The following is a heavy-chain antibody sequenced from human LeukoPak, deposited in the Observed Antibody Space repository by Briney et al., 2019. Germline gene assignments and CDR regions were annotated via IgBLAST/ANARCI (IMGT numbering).Heavy chain of an antibody. CDR2: ISYDGSNK. CDR3: ARVGMVYAIMEYYFDY. CDR1: GFTFSSYA. D-gene: IGHD2-8*01. J-gene: IGHJ4*02. V-gene: IGHV3-30-3*01. Sequence: GGSLRLSCAASGFTFSSYAMHWVRQAPGKGLEWVAVISYDGSNKYYADSVKGRFTISRDNSKNTLYLQMNSLRAEDTAMYYCARVGMVYAIMEYYFDYWGQGTLVTVPS.